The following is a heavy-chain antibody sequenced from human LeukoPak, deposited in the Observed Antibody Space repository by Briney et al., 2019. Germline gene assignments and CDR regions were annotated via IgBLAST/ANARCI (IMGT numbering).Heavy chain of an antibody. D-gene: IGHD2-15*01. CDR1: GGTFSSYA. J-gene: IGHJ4*02. V-gene: IGHV1-69*13. CDR2: IIPIFGTA. Sequence: SVKVSCKASGGTFSSYAISWVRQAPGQGLEWMGGIIPIFGTANYAQKFQGRVTITADESTCTAYMGLSSLRSEDTAVYYCARDGSGGSWIHFDYWGQGTLVTVSS. CDR3: ARDGSGGSWIHFDY.